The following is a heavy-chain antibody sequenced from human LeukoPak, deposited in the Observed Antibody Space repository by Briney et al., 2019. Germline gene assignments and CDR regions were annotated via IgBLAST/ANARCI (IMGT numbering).Heavy chain of an antibody. J-gene: IGHJ4*02. CDR3: AREQYSSGWYGDYFDY. Sequence: SQTLSLTCAISGDSVSSNSAAWNWIRQSPSRGLEWLGRTYYRSKWYNDYAVSVKSRITINPDTSKNQFSLQLNSVTPEDTAVYYCAREQYSSGWYGDYFDYWGQGTLVTVSS. CDR2: TYYRSKWYN. D-gene: IGHD6-19*01. V-gene: IGHV6-1*01. CDR1: GDSVSSNSAA.